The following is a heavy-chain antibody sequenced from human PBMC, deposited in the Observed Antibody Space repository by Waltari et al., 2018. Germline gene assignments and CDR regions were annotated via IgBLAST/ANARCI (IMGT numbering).Heavy chain of an antibody. J-gene: IGHJ5*02. V-gene: IGHV4-38-2*01. D-gene: IGHD6-19*01. Sequence: QVQLQESGPGLVKPSETLSLTCAVSGYSISSGYYWGWIRQPPGTGLEWIGSIYHSGSTYLTPFLKRRVTLSVNTTTNHFSLKLISVTAAYTAVYYCAGTSQWLFGSQFDPWGQGTLVTVSS. CDR3: AGTSQWLFGSQFDP. CDR2: IYHSGST. CDR1: GYSISSGYY.